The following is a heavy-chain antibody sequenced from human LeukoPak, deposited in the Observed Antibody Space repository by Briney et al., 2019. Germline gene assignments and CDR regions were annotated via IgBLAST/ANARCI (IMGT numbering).Heavy chain of an antibody. CDR2: ISFSSTYT. Sequence: GGSLRLPCAASRFSFSDYYMSWISQAPGKGLEWLSYISFSSTYTNYADSVKGRFTISRDDAKNSLYLQMNSLRAEDTAVYYCARERAGRGYENFDYWGQGTLVSVSS. J-gene: IGHJ4*02. CDR1: RFSFSDYY. V-gene: IGHV3-11*06. D-gene: IGHD5-12*01. CDR3: ARERAGRGYENFDY.